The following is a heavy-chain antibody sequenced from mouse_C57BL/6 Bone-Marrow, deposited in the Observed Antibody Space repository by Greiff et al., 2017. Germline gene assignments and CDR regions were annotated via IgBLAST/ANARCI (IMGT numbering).Heavy chain of an antibody. CDR3: ARRGLLTAWFAY. V-gene: IGHV1-82*01. D-gene: IGHD2-3*01. Sequence: QVQLQQSGPELVKPGASVKISCKASGYAFSSSWMNWVKQRPGKGLEWIGRIYPGDGDTNYNGKFKGKATLTADKSSSPASMQLSSLTSEDSAVYFCARRGLLTAWFAYWGQGTLVTVSA. J-gene: IGHJ3*01. CDR1: GYAFSSSW. CDR2: IYPGDGDT.